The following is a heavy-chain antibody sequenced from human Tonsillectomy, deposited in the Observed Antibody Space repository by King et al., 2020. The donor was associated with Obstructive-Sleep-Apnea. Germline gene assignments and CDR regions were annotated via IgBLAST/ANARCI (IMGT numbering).Heavy chain of an antibody. V-gene: IGHV3-30*14. CDR1: GFSFSSYE. CDR3: AREGRGYSGDLDF. D-gene: IGHD5-12*01. Sequence: VQLVESGGGVVQPGRSLRLSCAASGFSFSSYEMHWVRQAPGKGLEWVAVISYDGSNKYYADSVKGRLTISRDNSKNTLYLQMNSLRTEETAVYFCAREGRGYSGDLDFWGQGTLVTVSS. CDR2: ISYDGSNK. J-gene: IGHJ4*02.